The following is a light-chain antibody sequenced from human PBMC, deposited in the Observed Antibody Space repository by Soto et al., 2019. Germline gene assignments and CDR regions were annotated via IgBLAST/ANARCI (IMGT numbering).Light chain of an antibody. CDR2: STS. CDR3: QQSYRTPYT. Sequence: DIQMTKSPSSLSASVGDRVTITCRASQSISNALNWYQRKPGKAPEFLIYSTSNLQSGVPSRFSGSGSGTEVTLTIRRLQHEDFANYYLQQSYRTPYTFGQGTKLEIQ. J-gene: IGKJ2*01. CDR1: QSISNA. V-gene: IGKV1-39*01.